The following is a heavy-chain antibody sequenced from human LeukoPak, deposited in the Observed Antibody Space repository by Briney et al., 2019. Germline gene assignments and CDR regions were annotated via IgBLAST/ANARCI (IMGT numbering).Heavy chain of an antibody. CDR1: GGSITTYH. V-gene: IGHV4-59*01. CDR3: ARAPVTGHWYFDL. J-gene: IGHJ2*01. D-gene: IGHD6-19*01. Sequence: SETLSLTCSVSGGSITTYHWSWIRQPPGKGLEWIGYIYNSGSANYKPSLKSRLTISVDTSKNHFSLKLNSVTAADTAVYYCARAPVTGHWYFDLWGRGTLVTVS. CDR2: IYNSGSA.